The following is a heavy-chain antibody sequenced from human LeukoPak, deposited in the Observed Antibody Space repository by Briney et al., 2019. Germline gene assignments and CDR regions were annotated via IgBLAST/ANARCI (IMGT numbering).Heavy chain of an antibody. CDR1: GGSFSGYY. V-gene: IGHV4-34*01. Sequence: SETLSLTCAVYGGSFSGYYWSWIRRPPGKGLEWIGEINHSGSTNYNPSLKSRVTISVDTSKNQFSLKLSSVTAADTAVYYCARGGFWSGYHHFDYWGQGTLVTVSS. D-gene: IGHD3-3*01. CDR2: INHSGST. CDR3: ARGGFWSGYHHFDY. J-gene: IGHJ4*02.